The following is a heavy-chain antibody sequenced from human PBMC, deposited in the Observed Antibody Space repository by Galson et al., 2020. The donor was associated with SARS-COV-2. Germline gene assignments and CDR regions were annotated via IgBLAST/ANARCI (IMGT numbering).Heavy chain of an antibody. V-gene: IGHV4-39*01. CDR3: ARRLSASGLRG. J-gene: IGHJ4*02. Sequence: SETLSLTCTVSGDSISTSSNYYWGWIRQSPGRGLEWIGTIYYNGNTYYSPSIKSRVTISVDTSKNQFSLRLSSVTAADTAVYYCARRLSASGLRGWGQGTLVTFSS. D-gene: IGHD6-19*01. CDR2: IYYNGNT. CDR1: GDSISTSSNYY.